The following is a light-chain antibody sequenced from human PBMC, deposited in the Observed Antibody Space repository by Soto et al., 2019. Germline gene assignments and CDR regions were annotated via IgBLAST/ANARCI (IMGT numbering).Light chain of an antibody. CDR3: QQYXNWPGT. CDR2: GAS. CDR1: QSVSSN. J-gene: IGKJ1*01. V-gene: IGKV3-15*01. Sequence: EIVMTQSPATLSVSPGERATLSCRASQSVSSNLAWYQQKPGQAPRLLIYGASTRATGIPARFSGSGSGTEFTLTISSLQSEDFAVYYCQQYXNWPGTFGQGTKV.